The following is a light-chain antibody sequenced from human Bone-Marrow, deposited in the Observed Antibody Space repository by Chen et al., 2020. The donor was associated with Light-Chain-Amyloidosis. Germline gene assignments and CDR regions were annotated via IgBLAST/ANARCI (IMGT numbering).Light chain of an antibody. CDR1: SGSIATNY. J-gene: IGLJ3*02. Sequence: NFMLTQPHSVSESPATTVIISGTGSSGSIATNYVQWYQQRPGSPPTTVIYEDDQRPSGVPDRFSGSIDRSSNSASLTISGLKTEDEADYYCQSYQGSSQGVFGGGTKLTVL. CDR2: EDD. CDR3: QSYQGSSQGV. V-gene: IGLV6-57*02.